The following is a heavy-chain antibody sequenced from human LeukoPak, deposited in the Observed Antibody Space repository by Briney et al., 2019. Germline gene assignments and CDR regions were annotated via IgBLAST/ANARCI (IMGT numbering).Heavy chain of an antibody. V-gene: IGHV3-33*01. D-gene: IGHD3-3*01. Sequence: PGGSLRLSCAASGFTFNKYGMHWVRQAPGKGLEWVALIWYDGSNKNYVDSVKGRFTISRDNSKNTLDLQMNSLRAEDTAVYYCAGEGFWSGSQYYYYGMDVWGQGTTATVSS. CDR1: GFTFNKYG. CDR2: IWYDGSNK. CDR3: AGEGFWSGSQYYYYGMDV. J-gene: IGHJ6*02.